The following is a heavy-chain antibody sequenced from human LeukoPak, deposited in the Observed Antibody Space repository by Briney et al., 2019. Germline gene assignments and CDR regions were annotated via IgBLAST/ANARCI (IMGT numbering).Heavy chain of an antibody. CDR3: ARGATAWSWFDP. CDR1: GYTFTSYY. D-gene: IGHD5-12*01. V-gene: IGHV1-46*01. Sequence: ASVKVSCKASGYTFTSYYMHWVRQAPGQGLEWMGIINPSGGNTNYAQKLQGRVTMTTDTSTSTAYMELRSLRSDDTAVYYCARGATAWSWFDPWGQGTLVTVSS. J-gene: IGHJ5*02. CDR2: INPSGGNT.